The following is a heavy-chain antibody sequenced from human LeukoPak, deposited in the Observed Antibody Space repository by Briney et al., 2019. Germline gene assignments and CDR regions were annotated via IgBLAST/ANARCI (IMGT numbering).Heavy chain of an antibody. CDR2: IYYSGST. CDR1: GGSISSSSYY. V-gene: IGHV4-39*01. D-gene: IGHD1-26*01. Sequence: ETLSLTCTVSGGSISSSSYYWGWIRQPPGKGLEWIGSIYYSGSTYYNPSLKSRVTISVDTSKNQFSLKLSSVTAADTAVYYCARRDGGSYYWFDYWGQGTVVTVSS. J-gene: IGHJ4*02. CDR3: ARRDGGSYYWFDY.